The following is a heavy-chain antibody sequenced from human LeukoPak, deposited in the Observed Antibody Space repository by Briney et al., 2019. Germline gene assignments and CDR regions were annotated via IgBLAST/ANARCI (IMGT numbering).Heavy chain of an antibody. Sequence: ASVKVSCKASGYTFTGYYMHWVRQAPGQGLEWMGWINPNSGGTNYAQKFQGRVTMTRDTSISTAYMEVSRVRSDDTAMYYCARGSSTRVYYYYYMDVWGKGTTVTVSS. CDR1: GYTFTGYY. V-gene: IGHV1-2*02. D-gene: IGHD6-6*01. J-gene: IGHJ6*03. CDR2: INPNSGGT. CDR3: ARGSSTRVYYYYYMDV.